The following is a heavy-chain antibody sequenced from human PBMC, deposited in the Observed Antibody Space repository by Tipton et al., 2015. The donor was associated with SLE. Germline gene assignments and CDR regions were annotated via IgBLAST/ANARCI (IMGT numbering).Heavy chain of an antibody. Sequence: TLSLTCTVSGYSISSGYYWGWIRQPPGKGLEWIGSIYYSGSTYYNPSLKSRVTISVDTSKNQFSLKLSSVTAADTAVYYCARGGRAALDVWGQGTTVTVSS. CDR3: ARGGRAALDV. CDR2: IYYSGST. D-gene: IGHD6-6*01. V-gene: IGHV4-38-2*02. CDR1: GYSISSGYY. J-gene: IGHJ6*02.